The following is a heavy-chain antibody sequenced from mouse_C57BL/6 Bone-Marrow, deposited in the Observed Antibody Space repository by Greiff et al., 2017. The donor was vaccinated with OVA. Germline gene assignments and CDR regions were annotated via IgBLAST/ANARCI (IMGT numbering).Heavy chain of an antibody. J-gene: IGHJ3*01. V-gene: IGHV5-6*01. CDR3: ARRGIYYDYSFAY. CDR2: ISSGGSYT. CDR1: GFTFSSYG. D-gene: IGHD2-4*01. Sequence: EVQLVESGGDLVKPGGSLKLSCAASGFTFSSYGMSWVRQTPDKRLEWVATISSGGSYTYYPDSVKGRFTISRDNAKKTLYLQMSSLNSEDTAMYYCARRGIYYDYSFAYWGQGTLVTVSA.